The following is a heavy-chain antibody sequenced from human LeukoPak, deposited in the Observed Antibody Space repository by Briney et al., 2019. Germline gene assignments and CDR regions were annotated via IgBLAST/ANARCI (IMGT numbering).Heavy chain of an antibody. Sequence: KAGGSLRLSCAASGFTFSSYSMNWVRQAPGKGLEWVSSISSSSSYIYYADSVKGRFTISRDNAKNSLYLQMNGLRAEDTAVYYCAGGCSSTSCYESVDYWGQGTLVTVSS. CDR3: AGGCSSTSCYESVDY. V-gene: IGHV3-21*01. CDR1: GFTFSSYS. J-gene: IGHJ4*02. D-gene: IGHD2-2*01. CDR2: ISSSSSYI.